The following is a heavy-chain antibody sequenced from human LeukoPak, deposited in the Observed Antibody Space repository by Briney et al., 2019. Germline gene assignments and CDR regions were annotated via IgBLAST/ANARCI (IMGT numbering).Heavy chain of an antibody. J-gene: IGHJ4*02. D-gene: IGHD3-22*01. Sequence: ASVKVSCKASVGTFSSYAISLVRQAPGQGLEWMGRIIPILGIANYAQKFQGRVTTTADKSTSTAYMELSSLRSEDTAVYYCARGDYYDSSGSITYWGQGTLVTVSS. CDR2: IIPILGIA. V-gene: IGHV1-69*04. CDR1: VGTFSSYA. CDR3: ARGDYYDSSGSITY.